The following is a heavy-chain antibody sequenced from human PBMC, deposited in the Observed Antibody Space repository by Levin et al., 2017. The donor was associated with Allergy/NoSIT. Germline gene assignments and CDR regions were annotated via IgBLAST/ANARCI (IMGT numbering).Heavy chain of an antibody. D-gene: IGHD3-10*01. J-gene: IGHJ3*02. CDR2: ISYDGSNK. CDR3: ANYGSGTRDAFDI. CDR1: GFTFRSYG. Sequence: GGSLRLSCAASGFTFRSYGMHWVRQAPGKGLEWVAVISYDGSNKYYADSVKGRFTISRDNSKNTLYLQMNSLRAEDTAVYYCANYGSGTRDAFDIWGQGTMVTVSS. V-gene: IGHV3-30*18.